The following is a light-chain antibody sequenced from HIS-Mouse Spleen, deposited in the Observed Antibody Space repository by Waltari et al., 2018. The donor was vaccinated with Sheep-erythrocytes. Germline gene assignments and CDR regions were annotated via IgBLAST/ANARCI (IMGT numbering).Light chain of an antibody. CDR2: DAS. CDR3: QQYDNLFT. V-gene: IGKV1-33*01. CDR1: QDIINY. Sequence: DIQMTQSPSSLSASVGDRVTLTCQASQDIINYLNWYQQKPGKAPKLLIYDASNLETGVPSRFSGSGSGTDFTFTISSLQPEDIATYYCQQYDNLFTFGPGTKVDIK. J-gene: IGKJ3*01.